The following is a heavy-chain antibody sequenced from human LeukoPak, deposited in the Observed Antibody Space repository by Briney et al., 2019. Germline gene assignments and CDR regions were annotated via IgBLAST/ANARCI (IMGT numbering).Heavy chain of an antibody. CDR2: ITSKTDGGTT. CDR3: TTGGVFDL. Sequence: PGGSLRLSCAASGFTFSNAWMSWVRQAPGKGLEWVGRITSKTDGGTTDYAAPVKGRFTISRDDSKNTLYLQMSSLKAEDTAVYYCTTGGVFDLWGQETMVTVSS. V-gene: IGHV3-15*01. CDR1: GFTFSNAW. J-gene: IGHJ3*01.